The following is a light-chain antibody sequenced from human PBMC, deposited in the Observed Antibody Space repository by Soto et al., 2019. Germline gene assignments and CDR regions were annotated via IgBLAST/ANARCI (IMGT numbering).Light chain of an antibody. CDR1: QGVSTY. V-gene: IGKV3-11*01. J-gene: IGKJ2*01. CDR3: QQRSNWPRVT. Sequence: EIVLTQSPATLSLSPGERATLSCRASQGVSTYLAWYQQKPGQAPRLLISDASNRATGIPARFSGSGSGTDFTLTISSLEPEDFAVYYCQQRSNWPRVTFGQGSKLEIK. CDR2: DAS.